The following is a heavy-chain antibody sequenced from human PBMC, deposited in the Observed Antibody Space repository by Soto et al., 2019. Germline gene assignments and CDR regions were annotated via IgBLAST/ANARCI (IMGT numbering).Heavy chain of an antibody. Sequence: EVQLVESGGGLVQPGRSLRLSCAASGFTFDDYAMHWVRQAPGKGLEWVSGISYDSGAIGYADSVKGRFIISRDNARNCMFLQLNILSADDTAFYCCATDSSGNHWIHFWGLGTLVTVSS. CDR2: ISYDSGAI. V-gene: IGHV3-9*01. CDR3: ATDSSGNHWIHF. D-gene: IGHD1-1*01. CDR1: GFTFDDYA. J-gene: IGHJ4*02.